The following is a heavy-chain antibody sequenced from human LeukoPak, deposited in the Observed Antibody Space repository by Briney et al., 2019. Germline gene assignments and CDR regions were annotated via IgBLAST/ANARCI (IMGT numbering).Heavy chain of an antibody. CDR1: GFTFSNYW. V-gene: IGHV3-74*01. CDR3: ARLREGSIAVAGTSGNY. D-gene: IGHD6-19*01. Sequence: GGSLRLSCAASGFTFSNYWMLWVRQAPGKGLVWVSRINSDGSSTIYADSVEGRFTISRDNAKSTLYLEINSLRVEDTAVYYCARLREGSIAVAGTSGNYWGQGTLVTVSS. J-gene: IGHJ4*02. CDR2: INSDGSST.